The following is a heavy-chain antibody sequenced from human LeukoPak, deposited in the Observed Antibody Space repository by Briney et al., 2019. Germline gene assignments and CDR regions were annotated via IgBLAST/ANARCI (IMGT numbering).Heavy chain of an antibody. CDR2: IWYDGSNK. CDR1: GFTFSSYG. V-gene: IGHV3-33*01. CDR3: AREDYGDKIDY. Sequence: GGSLRLSCAASGFTFSSYGMHWVRQAPGKGLEWVAVIWYDGSNKYYGDSVKGRFTISRDNSKKTLYLQMNSLRAEDTAVYYCAREDYGDKIDYWGQGTLVTVSS. D-gene: IGHD4-23*01. J-gene: IGHJ4*02.